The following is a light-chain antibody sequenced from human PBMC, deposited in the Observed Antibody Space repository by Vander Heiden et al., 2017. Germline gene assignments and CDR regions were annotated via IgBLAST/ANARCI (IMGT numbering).Light chain of an antibody. Sequence: IVLTQSLGTLSLSPAETASLSCRARQSVSARLAWYQHKPGQAPKLLIWDATNRATGIPARFSGSGSGTDFTLTISSLAPEDFAVYYCQQYINWPLTFGGGTKVEIK. J-gene: IGKJ4*01. CDR1: QSVSAR. CDR2: DAT. V-gene: IGKV3-11*01. CDR3: QQYINWPLT.